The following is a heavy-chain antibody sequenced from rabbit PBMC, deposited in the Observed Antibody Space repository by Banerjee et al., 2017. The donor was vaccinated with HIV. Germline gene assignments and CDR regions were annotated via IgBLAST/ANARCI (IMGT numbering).Heavy chain of an antibody. J-gene: IGHJ4*01. V-gene: IGHV1S40*01. D-gene: IGHD4-2*01. CDR1: GVSFSGDSY. CDR3: ARDSAGREDFNL. Sequence: QSLEESGGGLVKPGGTLTLTCKASGVSFSGDSYMCWVRQAPGKGLEWIACIDVGRSGFTYYANRAKGRFTISTTSPTTVTLQMTSLTAADTATYFCARDSAGREDFNLWGQGTLVTVS. CDR2: IDVGRSGFT.